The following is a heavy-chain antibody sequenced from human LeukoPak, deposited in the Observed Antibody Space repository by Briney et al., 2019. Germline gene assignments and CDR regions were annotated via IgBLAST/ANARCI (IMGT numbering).Heavy chain of an antibody. CDR2: FYYSGST. CDR3: ARSSARDGYNFGY. J-gene: IGHJ4*02. Sequence: PSETLSLTCTVSGGSINNYYWSWIRQPPGKGLEWIGYFYYSGSTNYNPSLKSRVTISVDTSKTQFSLQLTSVTAADTAVYYCARSSARDGYNFGYWGQGTLVTVSS. V-gene: IGHV4-59*08. D-gene: IGHD5-24*01. CDR1: GGSINNYY.